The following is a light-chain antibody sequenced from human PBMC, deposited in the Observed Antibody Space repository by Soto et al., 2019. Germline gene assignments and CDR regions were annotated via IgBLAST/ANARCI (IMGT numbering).Light chain of an antibody. J-gene: IGKJ5*01. CDR3: QQDNTYST. Sequence: DIQMTQSPSTLSASVVERVTITCRASQSISRWLAWYQQKPGKAPKALIYDASTLRSGVPSRFSGGGSGTEFTLTISSLQPDDFATYYCQQDNTYSTVGQGTRLEI. V-gene: IGKV1-5*01. CDR2: DAS. CDR1: QSISRW.